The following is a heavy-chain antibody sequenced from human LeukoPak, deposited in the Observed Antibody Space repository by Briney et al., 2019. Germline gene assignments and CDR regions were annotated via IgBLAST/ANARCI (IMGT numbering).Heavy chain of an antibody. Sequence: PSETLSLTCTVSGGSISSSSYYWGWIRQPPGKGLEWIGSIYYSGSTYYNPSLKSRVTISVDTSKNQFSLKLSSVTAADTAVYYCAKDQLWFGESPIDYWGQGTLVTVSS. CDR3: AKDQLWFGESPIDY. D-gene: IGHD3-10*01. CDR2: IYYSGST. CDR1: GGSISSSSYY. J-gene: IGHJ4*02. V-gene: IGHV4-39*02.